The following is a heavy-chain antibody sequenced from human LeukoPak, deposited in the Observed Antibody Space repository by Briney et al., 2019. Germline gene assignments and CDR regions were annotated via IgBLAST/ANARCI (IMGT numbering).Heavy chain of an antibody. V-gene: IGHV4-31*03. Sequence: SETLSPTCTVSGGSISSGGYYWSWIRQHPGKGLEWIGYIYYSGSTYYNPSLKSRVTISVDTSKNQSSLKLSSVTAADTAVYYCARALHVKTPGMDVWGQGTTVTVSS. CDR2: IYYSGST. CDR1: GGSISSGGYY. J-gene: IGHJ6*02. CDR3: ARALHVKTPGMDV. D-gene: IGHD3-16*01.